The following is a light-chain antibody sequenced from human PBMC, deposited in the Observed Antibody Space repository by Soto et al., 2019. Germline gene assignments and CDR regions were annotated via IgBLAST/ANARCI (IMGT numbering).Light chain of an antibody. CDR1: QSISSY. V-gene: IGKV1-39*01. Sequence: DIQMTQSPSSLSASVGDRVTVTCRASQSISSYLNWYQQKPGKAPKLLIYAASSLQSGVPSRFSGSRSGTDFTLTINSLQPEDFATYYCQQSYTTPLTFGGGTKVEIK. J-gene: IGKJ4*01. CDR2: AAS. CDR3: QQSYTTPLT.